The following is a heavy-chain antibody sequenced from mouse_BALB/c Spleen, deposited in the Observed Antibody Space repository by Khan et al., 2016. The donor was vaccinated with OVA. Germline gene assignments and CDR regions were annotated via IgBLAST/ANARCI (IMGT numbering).Heavy chain of an antibody. CDR1: GYTFTSYV. J-gene: IGHJ2*01. Sequence: EVQLQESGPELVKPGASVKMSCKASGYTFTSYVIHWMKQKPGQGLEWIGYIYPFNDDTKYNEKFKGKATLTSDKSSSTAYLELSRLTSEDSAVYYCARNYRYDVYFDDWGQGTTLTVSS. D-gene: IGHD2-14*01. CDR3: ARNYRYDVYFDD. CDR2: IYPFNDDT. V-gene: IGHV1S136*01.